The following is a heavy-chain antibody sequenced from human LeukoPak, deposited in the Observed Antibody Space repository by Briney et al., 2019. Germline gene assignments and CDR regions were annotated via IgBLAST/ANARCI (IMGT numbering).Heavy chain of an antibody. D-gene: IGHD2-2*01. Sequence: ASVKVSCKVSGYTLTELSMHLVRQAPGKGLEWMGGFDPEDGETIYAQKFQGRVTMTEDTSTDTAYMELSSLRSEDTAVYYCATVLGDCSSTSCIHSQPNYWGQGTLVTVSS. CDR3: ATVLGDCSSTSCIHSQPNY. CDR1: GYTLTELS. V-gene: IGHV1-24*01. CDR2: FDPEDGET. J-gene: IGHJ4*02.